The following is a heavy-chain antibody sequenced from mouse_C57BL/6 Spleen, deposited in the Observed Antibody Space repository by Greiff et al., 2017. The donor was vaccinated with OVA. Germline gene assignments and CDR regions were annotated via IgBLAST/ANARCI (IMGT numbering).Heavy chain of an antibody. CDR2: ISSGGSYT. J-gene: IGHJ2*01. D-gene: IGHD1-1*01. CDR3: ARQYYGSSYDYFDY. Sequence: EVKLVESGGDLVKPGGSLKLSCAASGFTFSSYGMSWVRQTPDKRLEWVATISSGGSYTYYPDSVKGRFTISRDNAKNTLYLQMSSLKSEDTAMYYCARQYYGSSYDYFDYWGQGTTLTVSS. CDR1: GFTFSSYG. V-gene: IGHV5-6*01.